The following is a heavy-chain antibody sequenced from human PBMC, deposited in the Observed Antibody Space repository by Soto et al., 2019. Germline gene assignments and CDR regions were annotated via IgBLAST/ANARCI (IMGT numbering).Heavy chain of an antibody. CDR3: ARHPSSSSGWFDP. CDR2: IYHSGST. J-gene: IGHJ5*02. Sequence: PSETLSLTCAVSGYSISSGYYWGWIRQPPGKGLEWIGSIYHSGSTYYNPSLKSRVTISVDTSKNQFSLKLSSVTAADTAVYYCARHPSSSSGWFDPWGQGTLVTVSS. D-gene: IGHD6-6*01. V-gene: IGHV4-38-2*01. CDR1: GYSISSGYY.